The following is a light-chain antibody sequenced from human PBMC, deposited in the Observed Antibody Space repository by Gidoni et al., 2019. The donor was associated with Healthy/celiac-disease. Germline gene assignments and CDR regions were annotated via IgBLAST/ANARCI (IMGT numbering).Light chain of an antibody. V-gene: IGKV1-9*01. Sequence: DIQLTQSPSFLSASVGDRVTSTCRASQGISNYLAWYQQKPGKSTKLLIYAASTLQSGVPSRFSGSGSGTEFTLTISSLQPEDFATYYCQQLNSYPSTFGQXTTLEIK. J-gene: IGKJ2*02. CDR3: QQLNSYPST. CDR1: QGISNY. CDR2: AAS.